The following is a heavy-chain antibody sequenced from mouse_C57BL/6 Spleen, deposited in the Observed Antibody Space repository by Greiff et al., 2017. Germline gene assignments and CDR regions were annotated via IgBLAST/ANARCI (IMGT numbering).Heavy chain of an antibody. CDR3: ARFSMARYFDV. J-gene: IGHJ1*03. CDR1: GFTFTDYY. D-gene: IGHD1-2*01. CDR2: IRDKANGYTE. V-gene: IGHV7-3*01. Sequence: EVKLVESGGGLVQPGGSLSLSCAASGFTFTDYYMSWVRQPPGKALEWLGCIRDKANGYTEEYSESVKGRFTISRDNSQSILYLQMNALRAEDSATYCSARFSMARYFDVWGTGTTVTVSS.